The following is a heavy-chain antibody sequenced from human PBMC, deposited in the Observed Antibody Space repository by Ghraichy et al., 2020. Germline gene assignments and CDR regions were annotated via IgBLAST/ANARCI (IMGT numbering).Heavy chain of an antibody. D-gene: IGHD1-26*01. CDR3: ARMGASSGSYYYYGMDV. CDR2: IIPILGIA. Sequence: SVKVSCKASGGTFSSYTISWVRQAPGQGLEWMGRIIPILGIANYAQKFQGRVTITADKSTSTAYMELSSLRSEDTAVYYCARMGASSGSYYYYGMDVWGQGTTVTVSS. CDR1: GGTFSSYT. J-gene: IGHJ6*02. V-gene: IGHV1-69*02.